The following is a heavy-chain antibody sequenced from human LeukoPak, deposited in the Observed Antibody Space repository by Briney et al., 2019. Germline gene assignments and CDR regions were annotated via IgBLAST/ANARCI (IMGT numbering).Heavy chain of an antibody. Sequence: ASVKVPCKASGYTFTGYYMHWVRQAPGQGLEWMGWINPNSGGTNYAQKFQGRVTMTRDTSISTAYMGLSRLRSDDTAVYYCARAIRAMVSFDYWRQGTLVTVSS. CDR1: GYTFTGYY. CDR2: INPNSGGT. V-gene: IGHV1-2*02. J-gene: IGHJ4*02. D-gene: IGHD5-18*01. CDR3: ARAIRAMVSFDY.